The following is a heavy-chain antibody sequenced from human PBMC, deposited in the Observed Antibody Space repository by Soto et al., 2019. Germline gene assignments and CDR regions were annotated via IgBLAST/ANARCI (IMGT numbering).Heavy chain of an antibody. CDR3: ARHFSVDYFDY. V-gene: IGHV4-59*08. CDR2: MYNTGST. CDR1: GGSISGYY. Sequence: SETLSLTCTVSGGSISGYYWSWIRQPPGKGLEWIGYMYNTGSTVYNPSFKSRVTISVDTSKNQFSLKLTSVTAAHTAVYYCARHFSVDYFDYWGQGALVTVS. J-gene: IGHJ4*02.